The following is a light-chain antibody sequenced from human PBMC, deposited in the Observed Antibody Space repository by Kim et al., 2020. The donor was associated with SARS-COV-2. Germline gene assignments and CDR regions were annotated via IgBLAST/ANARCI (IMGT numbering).Light chain of an antibody. CDR1: SSDVGGYNY. CDR3: ASYTSSSTVV. J-gene: IGLJ2*01. CDR2: DVD. Sequence: QSALTQPASVSGSPGQSITISCTGTSSDVGGYNYVSWYQQHPGKAPKLMIYDVDNRPSGVSNHFSGSKSGNTASLTISGLQAEDEADYYCASYTSSSTVVFGGGTQLTVL. V-gene: IGLV2-14*03.